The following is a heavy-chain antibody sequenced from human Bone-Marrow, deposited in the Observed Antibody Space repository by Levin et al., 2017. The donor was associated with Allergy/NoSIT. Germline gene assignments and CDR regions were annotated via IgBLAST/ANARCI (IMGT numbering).Heavy chain of an antibody. CDR2: INPSGGST. CDR3: ARYQAHCSSTSCDSGDFDY. CDR1: GYTFTSYY. D-gene: IGHD2-2*01. Sequence: ASVKVSCKASGYTFTSYYMHWVRQAPGQGLEWMGIINPSGGSTSYAQKFQGRVTMTRDTSTSTVYMELSSLRSEDTAVYYCARYQAHCSSTSCDSGDFDYWGQGTRVTVSS. V-gene: IGHV1-46*01. J-gene: IGHJ4*02.